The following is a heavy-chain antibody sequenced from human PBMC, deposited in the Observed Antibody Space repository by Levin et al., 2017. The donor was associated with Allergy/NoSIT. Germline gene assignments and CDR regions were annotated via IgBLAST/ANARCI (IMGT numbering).Heavy chain of an antibody. J-gene: IGHJ4*02. CDR2: ISPYNGNR. Sequence: GASVKVSCKTSGYTFNSYAINWVRQAPGQGLEWVAWISPYNGNRYYAEKFQGRVTMTTDTSRSTAYMELRSLRSDDTAVYYCARDLDPLSIAPRPAGYWGQGTQVTVSS. CDR3: ARDLDPLSIAPRPAGY. CDR1: GYTFNSYA. D-gene: IGHD6-6*01. V-gene: IGHV1-18*01.